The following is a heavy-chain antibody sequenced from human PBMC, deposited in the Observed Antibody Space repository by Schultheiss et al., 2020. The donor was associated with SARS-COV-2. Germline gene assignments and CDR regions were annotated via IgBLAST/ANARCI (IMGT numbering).Heavy chain of an antibody. V-gene: IGHV3-23*01. J-gene: IGHJ4*02. CDR3: AKATYYDFWSGFGIFDY. D-gene: IGHD3-3*01. CDR1: GFTFSSYA. Sequence: GGSLRLSCAASGFTFSSYAMSWVRQAPGKGLEWVSAISGSGGSTYYADSVKGRFTISRDNSKNTLYLQMNSLRAEDTAVYYCAKATYYDFWSGFGIFDYWGQGTLVTVS. CDR2: ISGSGGST.